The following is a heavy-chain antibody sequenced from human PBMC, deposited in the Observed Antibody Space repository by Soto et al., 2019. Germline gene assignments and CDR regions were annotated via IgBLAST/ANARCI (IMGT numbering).Heavy chain of an antibody. CDR1: GYTFTSYY. CDR3: ARDEIVVLTATWGFYYYGMDV. CDR2: INPSGGST. Sequence: QVQLVQSGAEVKKPGASVKVSCKASGYTFTSYYMHWVRQAPGQGLEWMGLINPSGGSTSYAQKFQGRVTVTRDTSTTTVYMELSSLRSEDTAVYYCARDEIVVLTATWGFYYYGMDVWGQGTTVTVSS. J-gene: IGHJ6*02. V-gene: IGHV1-46*01. D-gene: IGHD2-21*02.